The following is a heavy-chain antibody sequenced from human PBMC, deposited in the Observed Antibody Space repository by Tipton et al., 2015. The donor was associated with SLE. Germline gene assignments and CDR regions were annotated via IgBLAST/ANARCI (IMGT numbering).Heavy chain of an antibody. CDR2: ISYGGGT. CDR3: ASAHGPHLGRPGFDP. CDR1: GVSIRNYF. J-gene: IGHJ5*02. D-gene: IGHD7-27*01. Sequence: TLSLTCTVSGVSIRNYFWNWIRRPPGKGLEWIGYISYGGGTNYNPSLKSRVTMSVDTAKNQFSLKLTSVTAADTAVYYCASAHGPHLGRPGFDPWGPGTLVTVSS. V-gene: IGHV4-59*12.